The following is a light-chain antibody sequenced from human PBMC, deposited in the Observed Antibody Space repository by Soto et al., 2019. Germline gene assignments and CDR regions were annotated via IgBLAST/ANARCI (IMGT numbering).Light chain of an antibody. CDR3: QHYNSYSEA. J-gene: IGKJ1*01. CDR1: QTISSW. CDR2: KAS. V-gene: IGKV1-5*03. Sequence: DIQMTQSHSTLSGSVGDRVTITRRASQTISSWLAWYQQKPGKAPKLLIYKASTLKSGVPSRFSGSGSGTEFTLTISSLQPDEFATYYCQHYNSYSEAFGQGTKVDIK.